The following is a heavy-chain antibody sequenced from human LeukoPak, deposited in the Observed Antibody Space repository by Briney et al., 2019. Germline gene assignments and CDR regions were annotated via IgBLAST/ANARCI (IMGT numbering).Heavy chain of an antibody. CDR2: MNPSSGLT. D-gene: IGHD2-21*01. Sequence: ASVKVSCKTSGYTFTSYDINWVRQATGQGLEWMGWMNPSSGLTGYAQKFQGRVTMTRSTSISTAYMELSSLISEDTAVYFCARGEASLDHEYFQHWGQGTLVTVSS. CDR3: ARGEASLDHEYFQH. J-gene: IGHJ1*01. CDR1: GYTFTSYD. V-gene: IGHV1-8*01.